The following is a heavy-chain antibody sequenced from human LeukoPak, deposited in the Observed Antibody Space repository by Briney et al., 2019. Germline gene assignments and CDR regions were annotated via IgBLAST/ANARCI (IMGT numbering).Heavy chain of an antibody. Sequence: ASVKVSCKVSGYTFTSYYMHWVRQAPGQGLEWMGIINPSGGSTSYAQKFQGRVTMTRDTSTSTVYMELSSLRSEDTAVYYCARALYGDYEDWYFDLWGRGTLVTVSS. CDR3: ARALYGDYEDWYFDL. CDR1: GYTFTSYY. J-gene: IGHJ2*01. V-gene: IGHV1-46*01. D-gene: IGHD4-17*01. CDR2: INPSGGST.